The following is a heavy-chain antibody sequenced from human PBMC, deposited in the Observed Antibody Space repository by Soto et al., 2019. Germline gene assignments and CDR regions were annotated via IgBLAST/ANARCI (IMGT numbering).Heavy chain of an antibody. Sequence: SETLSLTCTVSGGSISSYYWSWIRQPPGKGLEWIGYIYYSGSTNYNPSLKSRVTISVDTSKNQFSLKLSSVTAADTAVYYCARGGQQLVLGGYYYGMDAWGQGTTVTVSS. D-gene: IGHD6-13*01. CDR2: IYYSGST. CDR1: GGSISSYY. CDR3: ARGGQQLVLGGYYYGMDA. J-gene: IGHJ6*02. V-gene: IGHV4-59*01.